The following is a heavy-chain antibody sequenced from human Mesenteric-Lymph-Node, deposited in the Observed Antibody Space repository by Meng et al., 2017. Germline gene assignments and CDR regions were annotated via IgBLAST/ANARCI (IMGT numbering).Heavy chain of an antibody. J-gene: IGHJ4*02. Sequence: QVQLRQGGAGLLKPSGTLSLTCAVYGGSFTAYYWTWIRQAPGKGPEWIGEVTHSGSTTYNPSLASRVSISVDKPKKQFSLTLNSVTAADTAVYYCARVGQWLPIDYWGQGTLVTVSS. CDR1: GGSFTAYY. CDR2: VTHSGST. CDR3: ARVGQWLPIDY. D-gene: IGHD6-19*01. V-gene: IGHV4-34*01.